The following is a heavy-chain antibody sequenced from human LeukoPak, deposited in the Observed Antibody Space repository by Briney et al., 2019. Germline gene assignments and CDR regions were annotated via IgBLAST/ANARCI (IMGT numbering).Heavy chain of an antibody. D-gene: IGHD3-10*01. CDR3: ATMVQGIYTYFGS. V-gene: IGHV4-59*01. Sequence: SETLSLTCTVSGGSISSYYWSWIRQPPGKGLEWIGYIYYSGSTNYNPSLKSRVTMSVDTSKNQLSLKLSSVTAADTAVYYCATMVQGIYTYFGSWGQGNLVAVSS. J-gene: IGHJ4*02. CDR1: GGSISSYY. CDR2: IYYSGST.